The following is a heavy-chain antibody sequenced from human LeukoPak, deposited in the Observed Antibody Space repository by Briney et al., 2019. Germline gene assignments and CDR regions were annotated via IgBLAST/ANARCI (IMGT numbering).Heavy chain of an antibody. Sequence: PGGSLRLSCAASGFTFSNYAMGWVRQAPGKGLEWVSAISGIGSGGRTYYADSVQGRFSISRDNSKNTLFLQMNSLRAEDTAVYFCARDRGARGRGLAWGQGTQVTVSS. D-gene: IGHD3-10*01. CDR1: GFTFSNYA. CDR3: ARDRGARGRGLA. V-gene: IGHV3-23*01. J-gene: IGHJ5*02. CDR2: ISGIGSGGRT.